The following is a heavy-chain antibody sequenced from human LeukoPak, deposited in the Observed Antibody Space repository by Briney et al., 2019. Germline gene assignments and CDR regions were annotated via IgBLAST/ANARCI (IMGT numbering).Heavy chain of an antibody. D-gene: IGHD3-22*01. CDR1: GGSISSGDYY. CDR2: IYYSGST. CDR3: ARLDYYDSSGFDY. V-gene: IGHV4-30-4*01. Sequence: SETLSLTRTVSGGSISSGDYYWSWIRQPPGKGLEWIGYIYYSGSTYYNPSLKSRVTISVDTSKNQFSLKLTSVTAADTAVYYCARLDYYDSSGFDYRGQGTLVTVSS. J-gene: IGHJ4*02.